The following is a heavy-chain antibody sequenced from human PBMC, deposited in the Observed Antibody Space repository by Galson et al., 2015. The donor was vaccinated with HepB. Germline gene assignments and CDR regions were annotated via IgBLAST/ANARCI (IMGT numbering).Heavy chain of an antibody. CDR1: GYTFTSYG. J-gene: IGHJ4*02. D-gene: IGHD4-23*01. Sequence: SVKVSCKASGYTFTSYGISWVRQAPGQGLEWMGWISAYNGNANYAQKLQGRVTMTTDTSTSTAYMELRSLRSDDTAVYYCARDVGPRWYRVFDYWGQGTLVTVSS. CDR3: ARDVGPRWYRVFDY. V-gene: IGHV1-18*01. CDR2: ISAYNGNA.